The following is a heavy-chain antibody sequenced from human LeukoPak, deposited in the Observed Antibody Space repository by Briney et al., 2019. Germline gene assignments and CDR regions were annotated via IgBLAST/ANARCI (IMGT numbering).Heavy chain of an antibody. V-gene: IGHV4-59*01. Sequence: NPSETLSLTCTVSGDSMSNYFWSWIRQPPGKGLEWIGYIFCSGSTNYSPSLKSRVTISVDTSKNQFSLEVSSVTAADTAVYYCARGKRLDYWGQGTLVTVSS. CDR1: GDSMSNYF. CDR2: IFCSGST. CDR3: ARGKRLDY. J-gene: IGHJ4*02.